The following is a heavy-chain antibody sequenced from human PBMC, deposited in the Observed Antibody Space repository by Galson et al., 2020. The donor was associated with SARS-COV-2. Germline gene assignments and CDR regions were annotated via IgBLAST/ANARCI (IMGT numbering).Heavy chain of an antibody. CDR3: ARTFTYYFDY. CDR1: GFTFSSYW. J-gene: IGHJ4*02. Sequence: QLGESLKISCAASGFTFSSYWMSWVRQAPGKGLEWVANIKQDGSEKYYVDSVKGRFTISRDNAKNSLYLQMNSLRAEDTAVYYCARTFTYYFDYWGQGTLVTVSS. V-gene: IGHV3-7*04. CDR2: IKQDGSEK.